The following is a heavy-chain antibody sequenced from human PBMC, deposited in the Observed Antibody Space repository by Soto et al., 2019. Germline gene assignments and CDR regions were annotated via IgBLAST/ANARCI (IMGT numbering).Heavy chain of an antibody. Sequence: EVQLVESGGGLVQPGGSLRLSCAASGFTVSSNYMSWVRQAPGKGLEWVSVIYSGGSTYYADSVKGRFTISRDNSKNTLYLQMNSLRAEDTDVYYCASETMEIFDYWGQGTLFTVSS. CDR2: IYSGGST. V-gene: IGHV3-66*01. CDR3: ASETMEIFDY. J-gene: IGHJ4*02. D-gene: IGHD3-10*01. CDR1: GFTVSSNY.